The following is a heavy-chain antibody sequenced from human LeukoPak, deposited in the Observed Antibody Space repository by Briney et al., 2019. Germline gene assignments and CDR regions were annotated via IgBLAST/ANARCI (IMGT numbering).Heavy chain of an antibody. V-gene: IGHV3-30*02. CDR3: AKDPAAATSYFDY. D-gene: IGHD6-13*01. Sequence: GGSLRLSCAASGFTFNRNGMHWVRQAPGKGLEWVALIWFDGSREYYGDSVKGRFIISRDNSKNTLYLQMNSLRAEDTAVYYCAKDPAAATSYFDYWGQGTLVTVSS. J-gene: IGHJ4*02. CDR2: IWFDGSRE. CDR1: GFTFNRNG.